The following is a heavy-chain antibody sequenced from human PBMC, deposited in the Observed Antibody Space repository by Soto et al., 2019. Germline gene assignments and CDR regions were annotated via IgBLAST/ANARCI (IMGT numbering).Heavy chain of an antibody. V-gene: IGHV3-33*01. J-gene: IGHJ4*02. CDR3: AGDDDLSGNGLDH. Sequence: QVQLVESGGGVVQPGRSLRLSCAASGFRFSNYGMHWVRQAPGKGLEWLAVIVADGTGLHHADSVRGRFTISRDNSKYTLYLQLDSLGSDDTAIYFCAGDDDLSGNGLDHCGQGTLGTVCS. CDR1: GFRFSNYG. CDR2: IVADGTGL.